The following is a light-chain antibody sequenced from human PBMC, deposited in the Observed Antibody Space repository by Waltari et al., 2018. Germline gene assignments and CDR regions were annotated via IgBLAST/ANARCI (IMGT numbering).Light chain of an antibody. CDR1: QSVLYSSNNKNY. Sequence: DIVMTQSPDSLAVSLGERATINCKSSQSVLYSSNNKNYLAWYQQKPGQPHKLLIYWASTRESGVPDRFSGSGSGTDFTLTISSLQAEDVAVYYCQQYYSISVTFGQGTRLEIK. CDR2: WAS. CDR3: QQYYSISVT. V-gene: IGKV4-1*01. J-gene: IGKJ5*01.